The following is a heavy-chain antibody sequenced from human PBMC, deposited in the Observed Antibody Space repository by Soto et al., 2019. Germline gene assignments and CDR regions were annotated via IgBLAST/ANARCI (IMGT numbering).Heavy chain of an antibody. J-gene: IGHJ6*02. CDR3: ARDPASSMDV. CDR1: GYTFSSHG. CDR2: IWYDGSKK. D-gene: IGHD6-25*01. V-gene: IGHV3-33*01. Sequence: QVQLVESGGGVVQPGRSLRLSCAASGYTFSSHGMHWVRQAPGKGLEWVAVIWYDGSKKYYAGSVKGRFTISRDDSKNTLFLEMNSLRAEDTAVYYCARDPASSMDVWGRGTTVIVSS.